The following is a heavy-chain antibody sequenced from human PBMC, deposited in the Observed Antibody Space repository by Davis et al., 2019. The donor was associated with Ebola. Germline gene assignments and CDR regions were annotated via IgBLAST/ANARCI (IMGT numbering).Heavy chain of an antibody. CDR2: INHSGST. J-gene: IGHJ6*02. Sequence: SETLSLTCAVYGGSFSGYYWSWIRQPPGKGLEWIGEINHSGSTNYNPSLKSRVTISVDTSKNQFSLKLSSLTAADTAVYYCARGGVIAAAGNDDFYYYYGMDVWGQGTTVTVSS. CDR3: ARGGVIAAAGNDDFYYYYGMDV. D-gene: IGHD6-13*01. V-gene: IGHV4-34*01. CDR1: GGSFSGYY.